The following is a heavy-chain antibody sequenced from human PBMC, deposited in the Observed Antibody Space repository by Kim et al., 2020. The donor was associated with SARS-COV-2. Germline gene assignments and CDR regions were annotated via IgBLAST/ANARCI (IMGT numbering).Heavy chain of an antibody. CDR3: ARATSYHNSGYYWTLYY. CDR1: GFSLSTRGLC. CDR2: IYWDDAK. J-gene: IGHJ4*02. V-gene: IGHV2-70*01. D-gene: IGHD3-22*01. Sequence: SGPTLVNPTQTLTLTCTFSGFSLSTRGLCVSLLRPPPCAALAWLALIYWDDAKYYSTSLKTRLTISKDTSKNQVVLIMTNMDPVDSATYYCARATSYHNSGYYWTLYYWGQGTLVTVAS.